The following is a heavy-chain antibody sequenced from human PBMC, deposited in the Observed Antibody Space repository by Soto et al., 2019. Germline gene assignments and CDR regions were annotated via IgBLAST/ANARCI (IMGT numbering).Heavy chain of an antibody. J-gene: IGHJ3*02. CDR1: GFTFSSYA. CDR2: ISYDGSNK. CDR3: ARVPGQYSSGWYAFDI. V-gene: IGHV3-30-3*01. Sequence: EGSLRLSCAASGFTFSSYAMHWVRQAPGKGLEWVAVISYDGSNKYYADSVKGRFTISRDNSKNTLYLQMNSLRAEDTAVYYCARVPGQYSSGWYAFDIWGQGTMVTVSS. D-gene: IGHD6-19*01.